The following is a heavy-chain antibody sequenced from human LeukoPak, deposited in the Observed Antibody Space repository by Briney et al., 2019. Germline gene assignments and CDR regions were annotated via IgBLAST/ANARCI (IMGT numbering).Heavy chain of an antibody. CDR1: GGSISSYY. CDR3: AREPRWLQLRGIDY. J-gene: IGHJ4*02. Sequence: SETLSLTCTVSGGSISSYYWSWIRQPPGEGLEWIGEINHSGSTNYNPSLKSRVTISVDTSKNQFSLKLSSVTAADTAVYYCAREPRWLQLRGIDYWGQGTLVTVSS. D-gene: IGHD5-24*01. V-gene: IGHV4-34*01. CDR2: INHSGST.